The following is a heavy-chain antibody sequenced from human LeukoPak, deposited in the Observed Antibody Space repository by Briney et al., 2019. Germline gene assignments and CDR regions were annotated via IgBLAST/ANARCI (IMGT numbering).Heavy chain of an antibody. CDR2: IIPIFGTA. CDR3: AREAITIFGVVRTQTTTSPHRFDP. D-gene: IGHD3-3*01. Sequence: GASVKVSCKASGGTFSSYAISWVRQAPGQGLEWMGGIIPIFGTANYAQKFQGRVTITADKSTSTAYMELSSLRSDDTAVYYCAREAITIFGVVRTQTTTSPHRFDPWGQGTLVTVSS. V-gene: IGHV1-69*06. CDR1: GGTFSSYA. J-gene: IGHJ5*02.